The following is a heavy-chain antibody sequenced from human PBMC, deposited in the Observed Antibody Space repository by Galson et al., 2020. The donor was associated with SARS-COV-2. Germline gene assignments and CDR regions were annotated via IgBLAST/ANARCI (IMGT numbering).Heavy chain of an antibody. J-gene: IGHJ3*02. CDR3: ARSLKGAFDI. CDR1: GFTSDDYA. CDR2: INWNNGST. V-gene: IGHV3-20*01. Sequence: GGSLRLSCAASGFTSDDYAMGWVRQGPGKGLEWVAGINWNNGSTNYADSVKGRFTISRDKAKNSLYLQMNSLRAEDTALYHCARSLKGAFDIWGQGTMVTVSS.